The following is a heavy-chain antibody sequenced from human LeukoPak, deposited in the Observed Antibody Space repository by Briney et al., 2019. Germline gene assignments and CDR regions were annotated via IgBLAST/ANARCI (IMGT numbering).Heavy chain of an antibody. Sequence: GGSLRLSCAASGVTVSSNYMSWLRQAPGQGLEWVSVITSGGDTYYADSVKGRFTISRDNSKNILYLQMNSLRAEDTAVYYCAXDRXXSWFYSWGQGTLVIV. CDR1: GVTVSSNY. CDR2: ITSGGDT. V-gene: IGHV3-53*01. CDR3: AXDRXXSWFYS. J-gene: IGHJ5*01.